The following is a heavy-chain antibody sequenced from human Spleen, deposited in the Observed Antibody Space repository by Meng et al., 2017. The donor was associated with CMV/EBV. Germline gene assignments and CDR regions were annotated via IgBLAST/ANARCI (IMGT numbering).Heavy chain of an antibody. V-gene: IGHV1-18*01. CDR2: ISAENGNT. D-gene: IGHD4-17*01. J-gene: IGHJ4*02. Sequence: KAAGYYFVIFGITWVRQAPGQGLEWMGWISAENGNTNYAEKFQGRVTVTTDTSTNTAYMDLRSLRSDDSDVYYCARAGAAVTTHFDFWGQGTLVTVSS. CDR3: ARAGAAVTTHFDF. CDR1: GYYFVIFG.